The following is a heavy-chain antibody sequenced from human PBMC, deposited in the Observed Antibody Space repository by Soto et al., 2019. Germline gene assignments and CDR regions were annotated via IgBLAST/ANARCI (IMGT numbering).Heavy chain of an antibody. CDR2: IYYSGST. J-gene: IGHJ6*03. CDR3: ARQGPRRNYYYYYMDV. CDR1: GGSISGSSYY. Sequence: PSETLSLTCTVSGGSISGSSYYWGWIRQPPGKGLEWIGSIYYSGSTYYNPSLKSRVTISVDTSKNQFSLKLSSVTAADTAVYYCARQGPRRNYYYYYMDVWGKGTTVTVSS. V-gene: IGHV4-39*01.